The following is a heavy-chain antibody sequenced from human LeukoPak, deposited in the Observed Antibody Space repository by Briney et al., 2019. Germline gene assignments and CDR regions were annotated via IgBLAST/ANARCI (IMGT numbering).Heavy chain of an antibody. CDR3: ARGANYDFWSGYTTDGYNWFDP. V-gene: IGHV3-30-3*01. J-gene: IGHJ5*02. Sequence: PGRSLRLSCAASGFTFSSYAMHRVRQAPGKGLEWVAVISYDGSNKYYADSVKGRFTISRDNSKNTLYLQMNSLRAEDTAVYYCARGANYDFWSGYTTDGYNWFDPWGQGTLVTVSS. CDR2: ISYDGSNK. D-gene: IGHD3-3*01. CDR1: GFTFSSYA.